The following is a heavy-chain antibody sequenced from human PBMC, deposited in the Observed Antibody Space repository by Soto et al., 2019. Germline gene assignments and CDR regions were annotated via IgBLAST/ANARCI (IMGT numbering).Heavy chain of an antibody. Sequence: ASVKVSCKASGYTFTGHYIHWVRQAPEQGPEWMGEIGPESGATRYAQRFQGRVTMTRDMSITTVYMELNNLSPDDTAVYYCGRGRSGQIVVFYWGQGTTVTVYS. J-gene: IGHJ4*02. CDR1: GYTFTGHY. CDR3: GRGRSGQIVVFY. D-gene: IGHD1-26*01. V-gene: IGHV1-2*02. CDR2: IGPESGAT.